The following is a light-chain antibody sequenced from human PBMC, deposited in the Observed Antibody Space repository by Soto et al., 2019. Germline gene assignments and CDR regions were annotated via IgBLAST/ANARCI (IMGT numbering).Light chain of an antibody. CDR3: QHYKISTRYS. Sequence: DIQMTQSPSTLSASVGDRVTITCRASENINKWLAWYQQRPGTVPKLLIYQASNLESGVPARFSGSGSGTDFTLTISSLQPEDFAPYYCQHYKISTRYSFGQGTKVEIK. CDR1: ENINKW. CDR2: QAS. V-gene: IGKV1-5*03. J-gene: IGKJ2*03.